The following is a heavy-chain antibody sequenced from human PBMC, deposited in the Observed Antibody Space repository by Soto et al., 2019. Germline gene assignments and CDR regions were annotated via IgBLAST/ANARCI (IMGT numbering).Heavy chain of an antibody. D-gene: IGHD3-16*01. J-gene: IGHJ4*02. CDR2: MSFDGSNE. V-gene: IGHV3-30-3*01. CDR1: GFTFSSYA. Sequence: QVQLVESGGGVVQPGRSLRLSCAASGFTFSSYAMHWVRQAPGKGLEWVAVMSFDGSNEYSADSVKGRFTISRDNSKDTLYLQMNSLIAEDTAIYYCARSPSRRYYDNIDYWGQGTLVTVSS. CDR3: ARSPSRRYYDNIDY.